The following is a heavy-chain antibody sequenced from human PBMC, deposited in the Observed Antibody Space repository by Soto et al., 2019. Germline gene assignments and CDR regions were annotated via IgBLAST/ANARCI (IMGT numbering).Heavy chain of an antibody. J-gene: IGHJ4*02. CDR3: ARDLNADYYDSSGSKTTFDY. Sequence: ASVKVSCKASGYTFTSYAMHWVRQAPGQRXEWMGWINAGNGNTKYSQKFQGRVTITRDTSASTAYMELSSLRSEDTAVYYCARDLNADYYDSSGSKTTFDYWGQGTLVTVSS. CDR2: INAGNGNT. D-gene: IGHD3-22*01. CDR1: GYTFTSYA. V-gene: IGHV1-3*01.